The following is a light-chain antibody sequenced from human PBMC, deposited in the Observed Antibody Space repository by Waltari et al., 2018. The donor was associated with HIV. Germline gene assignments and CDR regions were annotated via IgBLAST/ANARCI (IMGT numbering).Light chain of an antibody. CDR3: SSYTSSSTLYD. J-gene: IGLJ1*01. CDR1: SSDVGGYNY. CDR2: EVS. V-gene: IGLV2-14*01. Sequence: QSALTQPASVSGSPGQSITISCTGTSSDVGGYNYVSWYQQHPVTAPKLMIYEVSNRPSGVSNRFSGSKSGNTASLTISGLQAEDEADYYCSSYTSSSTLYDFGTGTKVTVL.